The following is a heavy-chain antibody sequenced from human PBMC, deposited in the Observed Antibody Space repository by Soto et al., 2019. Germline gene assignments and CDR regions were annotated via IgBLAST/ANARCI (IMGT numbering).Heavy chain of an antibody. CDR1: GYTFTSYG. Sequence: ASVKVSCKASGYTFTSYGISWVRQAPGQGLEWMGWISAYNGNTNYAQKLQGRVTMTTDTSTSTAYMELRSLRSDDTAVYYCARAPFDYDILTGYDYWGQGTLVTVSS. CDR3: ARAPFDYDILTGYDY. J-gene: IGHJ4*02. CDR2: ISAYNGNT. V-gene: IGHV1-18*01. D-gene: IGHD3-9*01.